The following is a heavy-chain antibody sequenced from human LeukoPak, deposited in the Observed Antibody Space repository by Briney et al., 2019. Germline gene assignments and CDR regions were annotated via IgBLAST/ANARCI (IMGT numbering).Heavy chain of an antibody. Sequence: VKVSCKASGYTFTSYGISWVRQAPGQGLEWMGWISAYNGNTNYSQKLQGRVTMTTDTSTSTAYMELRSLRSDDTAVYYCARDWEDSSSSDNYYYYYGMDVWGQGTTVTVSS. D-gene: IGHD6-6*01. CDR3: ARDWEDSSSSDNYYYYYGMDV. J-gene: IGHJ6*02. V-gene: IGHV1-18*01. CDR1: GYTFTSYG. CDR2: ISAYNGNT.